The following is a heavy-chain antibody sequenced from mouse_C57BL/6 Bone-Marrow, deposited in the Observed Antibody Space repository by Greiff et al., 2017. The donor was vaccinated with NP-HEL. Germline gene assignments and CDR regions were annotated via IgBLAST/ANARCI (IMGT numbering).Heavy chain of an antibody. V-gene: IGHV14-1*01. CDR3: TTRGYGRPWFAY. CDR2: IDPEDGDT. Sequence: VQLQQSGAELVRPGASVKLSCTASGFNIKDYYMHWVKQRPEQGLEWIGRIDPEDGDTEYAPQFQGKATMTADTSSNTAYLQLSSLTSEDTAVYYCTTRGYGRPWFAYWGQGTLVTVSA. CDR1: GFNIKDYY. J-gene: IGHJ3*01. D-gene: IGHD1-1*02.